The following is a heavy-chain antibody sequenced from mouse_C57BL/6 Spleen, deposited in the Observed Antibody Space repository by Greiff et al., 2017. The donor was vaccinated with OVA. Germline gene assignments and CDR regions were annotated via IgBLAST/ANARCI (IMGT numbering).Heavy chain of an antibody. J-gene: IGHJ2*01. CDR1: GFTFSSYT. Sequence: EVQRVESGGGLVKPGGSLKLSCAASGFTFSSYTMSWVRQTPEKRLEWVATISGGGGNTYYPDSVKGRFTISRDNAKNTLYLQMSSLRSEDTALYYCASLYYSNYYFDYWGQGTTLTVSS. CDR2: ISGGGGNT. CDR3: ASLYYSNYYFDY. D-gene: IGHD2-5*01. V-gene: IGHV5-9*01.